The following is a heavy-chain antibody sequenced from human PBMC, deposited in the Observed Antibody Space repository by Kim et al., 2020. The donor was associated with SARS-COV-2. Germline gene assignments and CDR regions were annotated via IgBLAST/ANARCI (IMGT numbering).Heavy chain of an antibody. V-gene: IGHV2-70*01. CDR2: IDWDDDK. J-gene: IGHJ6*02. Sequence: SGPTLVNPTQTLTLTCTFSGFSLSTSGMCVSWIRQPPGKALEWLVLIDWDDDKYYSTSLKTRLTISKDTSKNQVVLTMTNMDPVDTATYYCARILAYSFPNYYSYGMDVWGQGTTVTVSS. CDR3: ARILAYSFPNYYSYGMDV. D-gene: IGHD5-18*01. CDR1: GFSLSTSGMC.